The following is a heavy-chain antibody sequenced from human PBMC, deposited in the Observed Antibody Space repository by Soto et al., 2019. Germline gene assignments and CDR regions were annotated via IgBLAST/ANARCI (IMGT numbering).Heavy chain of an antibody. V-gene: IGHV4-31*03. CDR1: GGSISSGGYY. D-gene: IGHD1-26*01. J-gene: IGHJ6*02. CDR2: LYYSGST. CDR3: GSGTEVSPSWDV. Sequence: QVQLQESGPGLVKPSQTLSLTCTVSGGSISSGGYYWSWIRQHPGKGLEWIGYLYYSGSTYYNPSLKSRLTISADTSKTQFARKPRAVDAADTAVYYCGSGTEVSPSWDVWGQGTTVTVSS.